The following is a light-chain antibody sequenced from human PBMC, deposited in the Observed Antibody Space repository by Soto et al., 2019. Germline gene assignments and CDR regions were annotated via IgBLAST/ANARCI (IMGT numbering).Light chain of an antibody. Sequence: QSVLTQPASVSGSPGQSITISCTGSNSDVGGYNYVSWYQQHPGKAPKVVIYEVSNRPSGVSNRFSGSKSGNTASLTISGLQAEDEADYYCSSYTSSSTIVFGGGTKVTVL. CDR2: EVS. CDR1: NSDVGGYNY. V-gene: IGLV2-14*01. J-gene: IGLJ2*01. CDR3: SSYTSSSTIV.